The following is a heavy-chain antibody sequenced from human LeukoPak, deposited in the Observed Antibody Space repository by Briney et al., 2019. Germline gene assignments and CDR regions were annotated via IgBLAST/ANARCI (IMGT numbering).Heavy chain of an antibody. CDR2: ISGSGGST. CDR1: GFTFSSYA. J-gene: IGHJ4*02. CDR3: AKDPTWSGYFDY. D-gene: IGHD2-8*02. V-gene: IGHV3-23*01. Sequence: GGSLRLSCAASGFTFSSYAMSWVRQAPGKGLEWVSAISGSGGSTYYADSVKGRFTIPRDNSKNTQYLQMNSLRAEDTAVYYCAKDPTWSGYFDYWGQGTLVTVSS.